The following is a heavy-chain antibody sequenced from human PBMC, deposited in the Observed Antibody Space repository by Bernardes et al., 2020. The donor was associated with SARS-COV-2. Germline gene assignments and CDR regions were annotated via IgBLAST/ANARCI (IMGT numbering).Heavy chain of an antibody. D-gene: IGHD1-1*01. J-gene: IGHJ4*02. CDR2: IYPGASDT. Sequence: GESLKISCQASGFTFTNYGIGWVRQMPGKGLEWMGVIYPGASDTRYSPSFQGQVTISADKSISTAYLQWSSLKPSDTAIYYCARYPTTATWTLFYFDYWGQGTLVTVSS. CDR3: ARYPTTATWTLFYFDY. CDR1: GFTFTNYG. V-gene: IGHV5-51*01.